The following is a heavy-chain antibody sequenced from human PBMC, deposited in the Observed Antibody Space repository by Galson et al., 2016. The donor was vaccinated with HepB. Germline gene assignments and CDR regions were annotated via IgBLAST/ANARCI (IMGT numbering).Heavy chain of an antibody. D-gene: IGHD6-25*01. Sequence: QSGAEVTKPGESLRISCKGSGYNFKNYWIAWVRQMPGKGLEWMGITHPGDSETKNSPSFQGLVSISADKSVSSAYLHLSSLKAADSAIYYCARLASGTWGDAFDVWGQGTMVTVSS. CDR1: GYNFKNYW. J-gene: IGHJ3*01. V-gene: IGHV5-51*01. CDR2: THPGDSET. CDR3: ARLASGTWGDAFDV.